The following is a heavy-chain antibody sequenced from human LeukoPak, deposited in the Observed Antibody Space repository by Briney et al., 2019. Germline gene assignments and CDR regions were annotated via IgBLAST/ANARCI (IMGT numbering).Heavy chain of an antibody. CDR1: GFTFSSYW. D-gene: IGHD6-19*01. Sequence: QPGGSLRLSCAASGFTFSSYWMQWVRQAPGKGLVWVSRIDGDGSSTNYADSVKGRFTISRDSARNSLYLQMNSLRVEDTSIYYCARELRGSGFDPWGQGTQVTVSS. J-gene: IGHJ5*02. CDR2: IDGDGSST. CDR3: ARELRGSGFDP. V-gene: IGHV3-74*01.